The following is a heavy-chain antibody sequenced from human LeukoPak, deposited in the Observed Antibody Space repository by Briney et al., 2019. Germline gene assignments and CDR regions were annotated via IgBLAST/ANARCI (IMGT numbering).Heavy chain of an antibody. V-gene: IGHV4-59*11. J-gene: IGHJ3*02. D-gene: IGHD3-3*01. CDR2: FYYSGST. Sequence: SENLSLTCTVSGGSISSHHWSWIRQPPGKGLEWIGHFYYSGSTNYTPSLKSRVTISVDTSKNQFSLKLSSVTAADTAVYYCARVWLISSPNDAFDIWGQGTMVTVSS. CDR3: ARVWLISSPNDAFDI. CDR1: GGSISSHH.